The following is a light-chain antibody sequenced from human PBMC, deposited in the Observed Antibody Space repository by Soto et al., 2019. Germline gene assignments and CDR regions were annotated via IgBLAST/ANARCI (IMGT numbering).Light chain of an antibody. V-gene: IGKV3-15*01. CDR2: GTS. CDR3: QQYDDWPFN. CDR1: QSVSIN. Sequence: EIVMTPSPATLSLSPGERATLSCRASQSVSINLAWFQQKPGQAPRLLIYGTSTRATGIPARFSGSGSVSGTEFTLTISSLQPEDFAVYYCQQYDDWPFNLGPGSTGDIK. J-gene: IGKJ3*01.